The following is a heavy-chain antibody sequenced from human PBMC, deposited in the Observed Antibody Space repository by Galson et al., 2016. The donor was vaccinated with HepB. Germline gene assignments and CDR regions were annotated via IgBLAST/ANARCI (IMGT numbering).Heavy chain of an antibody. Sequence: WIGEVNHSGSTNYNASLKSRVSISVDTSKNQFALKLRSVTAADTGVYYCAREGGSAVRYGMDVWSQGTTVTVSS. V-gene: IGHV4-34*01. CDR2: VNHSGST. J-gene: IGHJ6*02. D-gene: IGHD6-13*01. CDR3: AREGGSAVRYGMDV.